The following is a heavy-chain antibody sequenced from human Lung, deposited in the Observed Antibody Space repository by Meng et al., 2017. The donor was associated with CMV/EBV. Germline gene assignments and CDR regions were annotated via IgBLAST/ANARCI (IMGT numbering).Heavy chain of an antibody. CDR2: IYYIGST. D-gene: IGHD1-26*01. CDR1: GGPISSSSYS. Sequence: SETLSLTCPVSGGPISSSSYSWGWIRQPPGKGLEWIGSIYYIGSTYYNPSLKSRVTISVDTSKNQFSLKPSSVTAADTAVYYYARGSSGLGAMAQLDYWGQGTLVTGSS. J-gene: IGHJ4*02. CDR3: ARGSSGLGAMAQLDY. V-gene: IGHV4-39*07.